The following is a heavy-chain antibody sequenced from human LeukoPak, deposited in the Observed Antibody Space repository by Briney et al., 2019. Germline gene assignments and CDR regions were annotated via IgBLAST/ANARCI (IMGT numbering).Heavy chain of an antibody. V-gene: IGHV3-23*01. J-gene: IGHJ4*02. CDR1: GFTFSSSA. CDR3: ATGRSGY. CDR2: ISGSGGRT. D-gene: IGHD3-3*01. Sequence: GGSLRLSCAASGFTFSSSAMNWVRQAPGKGLEWVSGISGSGGRTYDADSVKGRFTISRDNSKNTLYLQMSSLRAEDTAVYYCATGRSGYWGQGTLVTVSS.